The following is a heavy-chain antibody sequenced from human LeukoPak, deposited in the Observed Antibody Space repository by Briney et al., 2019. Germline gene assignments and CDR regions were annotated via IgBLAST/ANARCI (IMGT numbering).Heavy chain of an antibody. CDR2: ISGSGGTT. CDR3: AKGLAALDLFDY. CDR1: GFTFSSYV. J-gene: IGHJ4*02. V-gene: IGHV3-23*01. D-gene: IGHD3/OR15-3a*01. Sequence: PGGSLRLSCAASGFTFSSYVMRWVRQAPGKGLEWVSGISGSGGTTYYADSVKGRFTISRDNSKNTLYLQMNSLRAEDTAVYYCAKGLAALDLFDYWGRGTLVTVSS.